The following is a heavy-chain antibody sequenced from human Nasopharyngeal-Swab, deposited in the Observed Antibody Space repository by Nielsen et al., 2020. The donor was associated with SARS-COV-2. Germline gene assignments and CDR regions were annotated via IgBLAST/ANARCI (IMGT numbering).Heavy chain of an antibody. J-gene: IGHJ4*02. CDR3: ARDKHPRDCSGGSCYLLDY. V-gene: IGHV1-46*01. Sequence: WARQAPGQGLEWMGIINPSGGSTSYAQKFQGRVTMTRDTSTSTVYMELSSLRSEDTAVYYCARDKHPRDCSGGSCYLLDYWGQGTLVTVSS. CDR2: INPSGGST. D-gene: IGHD2-15*01.